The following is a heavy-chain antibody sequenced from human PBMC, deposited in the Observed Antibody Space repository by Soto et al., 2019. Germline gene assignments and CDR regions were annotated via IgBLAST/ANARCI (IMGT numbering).Heavy chain of an antibody. V-gene: IGHV1-3*05. J-gene: IGHJ2*01. CDR3: ARAYYDSSGYGNWYFDL. D-gene: IGHD3-22*01. CDR2: INAGNGNT. Sequence: QVQLVQSGAEEKKPGASGKVSCKPSGYTFTTYAMHGVRQAPGQRLEWMGWINAGNGNTKYSQKFQGKVTITRDTVASTDHMELSRLRSEDTAVYYCARAYYDSSGYGNWYFDLWGRGSLVTVSS. CDR1: GYTFTTYA.